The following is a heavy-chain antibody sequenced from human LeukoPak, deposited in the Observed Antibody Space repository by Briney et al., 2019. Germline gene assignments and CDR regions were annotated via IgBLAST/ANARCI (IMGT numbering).Heavy chain of an antibody. D-gene: IGHD3-10*01. CDR1: GASISSTTYY. Sequence: ASETLSLTCTGSGASISSTTYYWGWIRQPPRKGLEWIASIYYSGSTYYNPSLKSRVTISVDTSKNQFSLKLSSVTAADTAVYYCARHNRKHMVRGVIAWFDPWGQGTLVTVSS. V-gene: IGHV4-39*01. CDR2: IYYSGST. CDR3: ARHNRKHMVRGVIAWFDP. J-gene: IGHJ5*02.